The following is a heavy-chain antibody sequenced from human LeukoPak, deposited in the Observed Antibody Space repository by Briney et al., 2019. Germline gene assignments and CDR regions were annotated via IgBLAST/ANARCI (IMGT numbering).Heavy chain of an antibody. Sequence: PSETLSLTCTVSGDSISGHYWNWIRQPPGKGLEWIGYIHSSGSTDYSPSLRSRVTLSVDTSKNQSSLKLTSVTAADTAVYYCARPTATPAGSYYYHYLHVWGKGTTVTVSS. CDR2: IHSSGST. V-gene: IGHV4-4*09. D-gene: IGHD6-19*01. CDR1: GDSISGHY. J-gene: IGHJ6*03. CDR3: ARPTATPAGSYYYHYLHV.